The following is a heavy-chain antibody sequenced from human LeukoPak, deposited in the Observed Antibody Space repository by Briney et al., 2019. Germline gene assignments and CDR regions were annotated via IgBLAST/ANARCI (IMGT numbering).Heavy chain of an antibody. CDR2: INHSGST. CDR3: ASFEYSSSSSY. V-gene: IGHV4-34*01. J-gene: IGHJ4*02. CDR1: GGSFSGYY. D-gene: IGHD6-6*01. Sequence: SETLSLTCAVYGGSFSGYYWSWIRQPPGKGLEWIGEINHSGSTNYNPSLKSRVTISVDTSKNQFSLKLTSVTAADTAVYFCASFEYSSSSSYWGQGTLVTVSS.